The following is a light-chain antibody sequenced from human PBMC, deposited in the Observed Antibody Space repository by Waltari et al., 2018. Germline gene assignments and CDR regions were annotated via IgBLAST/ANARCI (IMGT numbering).Light chain of an antibody. V-gene: IGKV3-20*01. CDR3: QQYGRSTGLT. CDR2: GAS. J-gene: IGKJ4*01. CDR1: QSVSSSY. Sequence: EIVLTQSPGTLSLSPGERATLSCRASQSVSSSYLAWYQQKPGQAPRLLIYGASSRATGIPDRFSGSGSGTDFTLTISRLEPEDFAMFYCQQYGRSTGLTFGGGTKVEIK.